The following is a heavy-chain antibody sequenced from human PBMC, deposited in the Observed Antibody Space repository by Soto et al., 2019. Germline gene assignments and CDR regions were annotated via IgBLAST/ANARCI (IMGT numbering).Heavy chain of an antibody. D-gene: IGHD4-17*01. CDR3: ARGGVTRNYYYYYMDV. CDR1: GGTFSSYT. CDR2: IIPILGIA. Sequence: EASVKVSCKASGGTFSSYTISWVRQAPGQGLEWMGRIIPILGIANYAQKFQGRVTITADKSTSTAYMELSSLRSEDTAVYCCARGGVTRNYYYYYMDVWGKGTTVTVSS. J-gene: IGHJ6*03. V-gene: IGHV1-69*02.